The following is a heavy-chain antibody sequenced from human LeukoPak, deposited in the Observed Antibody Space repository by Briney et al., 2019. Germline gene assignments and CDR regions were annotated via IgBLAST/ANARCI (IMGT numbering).Heavy chain of an antibody. CDR2: IWYDGSNK. J-gene: IGHJ6*02. CDR1: GFTFSSYG. V-gene: IGHV3-33*01. D-gene: IGHD3-3*01. Sequence: GGSLRLSCAASGFTFSSYGMHWVRQAPGKGLEWVAVIWYDGSNKYYADSVKGRFTISRDNSKNTLYLQMNSLRAVDTAVYYCAREGRGITIFGVARGGMDVWGQGTTVTVSS. CDR3: AREGRGITIFGVARGGMDV.